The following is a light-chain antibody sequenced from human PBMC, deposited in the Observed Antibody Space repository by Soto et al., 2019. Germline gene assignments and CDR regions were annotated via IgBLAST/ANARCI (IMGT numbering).Light chain of an antibody. CDR1: QSISSW. CDR2: AAS. Sequence: DIQMTQSPSTLSASVGDRVTIICRASQSISSWLAWYQQKPGKAPKLLIFAASSLQSGVPSRFSGSRSGPEFTLTISSLQPDDFATYYCQQYNSYSFGQGTKV. J-gene: IGKJ1*01. CDR3: QQYNSYS. V-gene: IGKV1-5*02.